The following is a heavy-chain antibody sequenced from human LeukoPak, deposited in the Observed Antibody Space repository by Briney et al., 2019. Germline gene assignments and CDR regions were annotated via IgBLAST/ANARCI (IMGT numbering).Heavy chain of an antibody. J-gene: IGHJ4*02. CDR1: GFTFSSYA. V-gene: IGHV3-30-3*01. Sequence: GRSLRLSCAASGFTFSSYAMHWVRQAPGKGLEWVAVISYDGSNKYYADSVKGRFTISRDNSKNTLYLQMNSLRAEDTAVYYCAGSVMVAAPSDYWGQGTLVTVSS. D-gene: IGHD2-15*01. CDR2: ISYDGSNK. CDR3: AGSVMVAAPSDY.